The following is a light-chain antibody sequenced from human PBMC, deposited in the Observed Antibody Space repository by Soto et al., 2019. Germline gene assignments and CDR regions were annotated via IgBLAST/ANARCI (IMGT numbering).Light chain of an antibody. J-gene: IGLJ2*01. CDR1: SSNIGSNT. V-gene: IGLV1-44*01. CDR2: SNN. CDR3: AAWDDSVNGVV. Sequence: QSVLTQPPSASGTPGQRVTISCSGSSSNIGSNTVNWYQQLPGTAPKLLIYSNNQRPSWVPARFSGSKSGTSASLAISGLQSEDEADYYCAAWDDSVNGVVFGGGTKLTVL.